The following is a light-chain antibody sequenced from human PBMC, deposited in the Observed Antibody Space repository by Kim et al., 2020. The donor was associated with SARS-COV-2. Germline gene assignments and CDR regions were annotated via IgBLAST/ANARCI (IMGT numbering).Light chain of an antibody. CDR2: ARS. CDR1: QGISNY. Sequence: ASIGDTVTTTRRASQGISNYLDWYKQKPEKAPMLLIYARSTLHSGVPSRFSGSGSATEFTLTISGLQPEDVATYYCQKYNNAPFTFGPGTKVDIK. CDR3: QKYNNAPFT. V-gene: IGKV1-27*01. J-gene: IGKJ3*01.